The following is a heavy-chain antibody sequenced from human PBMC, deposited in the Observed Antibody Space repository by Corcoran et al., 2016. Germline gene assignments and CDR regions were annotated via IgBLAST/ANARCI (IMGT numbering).Heavy chain of an antibody. CDR1: GYSFSNHA. CDR3: ASEMGDCSGGSCNPTLSHYYYSGMDV. CDR2: INGGTGNT. Sequence: QVQLLQSGAEVKKPGASVKVSCKAAGYSFSNHAVHWVRQAPGQRLEWMGWINGGTGNTKYSQKFQDRVTITRDTSATTVYMELSSLRSEDPAMYYGASEMGDCSGGSCNPTLSHYYYSGMDVWGQGTTVTVSS. V-gene: IGHV1-3*01. J-gene: IGHJ6*02. D-gene: IGHD2-15*01.